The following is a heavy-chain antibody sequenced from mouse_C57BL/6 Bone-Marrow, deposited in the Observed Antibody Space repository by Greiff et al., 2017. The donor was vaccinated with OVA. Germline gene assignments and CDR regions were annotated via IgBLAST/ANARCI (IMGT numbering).Heavy chain of an antibody. J-gene: IGHJ4*01. CDR2: ISNGGGST. Sequence: EVQLVESGGGLVQPGGSLKLSCAASGFTFSDYYMYWVRQTPEKRLEWVAYISNGGGSTYYPDTVKGRFTISRDNAKNTLYLQMSRLKSEDTAMYYCARRVYYDYLYYAMDYWGQGTSVTVSS. D-gene: IGHD2-4*01. V-gene: IGHV5-12*01. CDR1: GFTFSDYY. CDR3: ARRVYYDYLYYAMDY.